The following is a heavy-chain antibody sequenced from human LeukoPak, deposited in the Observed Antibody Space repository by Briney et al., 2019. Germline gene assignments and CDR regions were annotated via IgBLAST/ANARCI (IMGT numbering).Heavy chain of an antibody. CDR3: ARKAGYYYGSGDY. Sequence: HPGGSLRLSCAASGFTFSSYAMSWVRQAPGKGLEWVSAISGSGGSTYYADSVKGRFTISRDNSKNTLYLQMNSLRAEDTAVYYCARKAGYYYGSGDYWGQGTLVTVSS. CDR2: ISGSGGST. V-gene: IGHV3-23*01. J-gene: IGHJ4*02. D-gene: IGHD3-10*01. CDR1: GFTFSSYA.